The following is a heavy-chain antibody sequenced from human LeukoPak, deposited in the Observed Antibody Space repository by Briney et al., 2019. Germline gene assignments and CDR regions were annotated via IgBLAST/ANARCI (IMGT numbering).Heavy chain of an antibody. D-gene: IGHD3-3*01. J-gene: IGHJ4*02. CDR1: GGSFSGYY. CDR3: AREGGTYYDFWSGYYSVGYFDY. Sequence: SETLSLTCAVYGGSFSGYYWSWIRQPPGKGLEWIGEINHSGSTYYNPSLKSRVTISVDTSKNQFSLKLSSVTAADTAVYYCAREGGTYYDFWSGYYSVGYFDYWGQGALVTVSS. CDR2: INHSGST. V-gene: IGHV4-34*09.